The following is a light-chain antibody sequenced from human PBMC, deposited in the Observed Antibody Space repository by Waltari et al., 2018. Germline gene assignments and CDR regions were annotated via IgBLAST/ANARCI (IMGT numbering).Light chain of an antibody. CDR1: QSVGTN. J-gene: IGKJ4*01. Sequence: EIVLTQSPATLSLSPGERATLSCRASQSVGTNLAWYQQKPGQAPRLLFYDVSDRFTGIPARFSCSGSGTDVTLTISSLEPEDFAVYYCQQRSNWLTFGGGTKVEIK. V-gene: IGKV3-11*01. CDR2: DVS. CDR3: QQRSNWLT.